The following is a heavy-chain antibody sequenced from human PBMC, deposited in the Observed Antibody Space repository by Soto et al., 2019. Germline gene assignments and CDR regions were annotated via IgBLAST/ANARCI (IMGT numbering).Heavy chain of an antibody. Sequence: PGGSLRLSCAASGFTFRNYSIHWVRQAPGKGLESVSSIVSDRDIYYADSVKGRFTISRDNAKNSLYLQMNSLTADDTAVYYCARAVGDGYNSDYDIWGQGTLVTVSS. V-gene: IGHV3-21*01. CDR1: GFTFRNYS. CDR3: ARAVGDGYNSDYDI. J-gene: IGHJ4*02. D-gene: IGHD5-12*01. CDR2: IVSDRDI.